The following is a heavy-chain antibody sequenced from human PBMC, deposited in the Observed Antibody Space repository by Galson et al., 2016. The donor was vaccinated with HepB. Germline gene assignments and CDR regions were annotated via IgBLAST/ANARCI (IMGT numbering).Heavy chain of an antibody. J-gene: IGHJ6*02. CDR2: INAGNGKT. D-gene: IGHD3-22*01. CDR3: ARAMRYYDSSGYPSVGMDV. CDR1: GDTFSNYA. Sequence: SVKVSCKASGDTFSNYAISWVRQAPGQRLEWMAWINAGNGKTKSSERFQGRVTITRDTSASTAYMELISLRSEDTAVYYCARAMRYYDSSGYPSVGMDVWGQGTTVTVSS. V-gene: IGHV1-3*01.